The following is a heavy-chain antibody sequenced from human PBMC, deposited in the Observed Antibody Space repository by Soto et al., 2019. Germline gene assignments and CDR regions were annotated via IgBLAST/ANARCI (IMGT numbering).Heavy chain of an antibody. CDR3: ARPGLYYYDLFDY. V-gene: IGHV5-51*01. CDR2: TYPGDSDT. CDR1: GYSFTSYW. D-gene: IGHD3-22*01. Sequence: GEALQISCKGSGYSFTSYWIGWVRQMPGKGLEWMGITYPGDSDTRYSPSFQGQVTISADKSISTAYLQWSSLKASDTAMYYCARPGLYYYDLFDYWGQGTLVTVSS. J-gene: IGHJ4*02.